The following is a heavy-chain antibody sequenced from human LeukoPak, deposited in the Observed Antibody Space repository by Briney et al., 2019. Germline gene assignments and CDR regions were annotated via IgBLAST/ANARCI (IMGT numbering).Heavy chain of an antibody. CDR3: ATSSVTTGIDFDC. V-gene: IGHV3-48*03. D-gene: IGHD4-17*01. CDR2: ISNSGRTK. J-gene: IGHJ4*02. CDR1: GFTFSSYE. Sequence: GGSLRLSCAASGFTFSSYEMNWVRQAPWKGLEWVSFISNSGRTKYYADSVKGRFTISRDNAKNSLYLQMNILRADDTAVYYCATSSVTTGIDFDCWGQGTLVTVSS.